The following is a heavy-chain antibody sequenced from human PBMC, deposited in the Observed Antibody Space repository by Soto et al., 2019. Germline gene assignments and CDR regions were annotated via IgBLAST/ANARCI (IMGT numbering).Heavy chain of an antibody. Sequence: GESLKISCKGSGYSFTSYWISWVRQMPGKGLEWMGRIDPSDSYTNYSPSFQGHVTISADKSISTAYLQWSSLKASDTAMYYWALDRDYDSSGYYGNAFDIWGQGTMVTVSS. CDR2: IDPSDSYT. J-gene: IGHJ3*02. D-gene: IGHD3-22*01. CDR3: ALDRDYDSSGYYGNAFDI. V-gene: IGHV5-10-1*01. CDR1: GYSFTSYW.